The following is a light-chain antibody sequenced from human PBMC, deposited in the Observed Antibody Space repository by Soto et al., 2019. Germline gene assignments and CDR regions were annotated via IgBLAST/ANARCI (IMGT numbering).Light chain of an antibody. Sequence: DIQMTQSPSSLSASVGDRVTITWRASQSISSWLSWYQQKPGKAPKLLIYKASSLESGVPSRFSGSGSGTDFTLTISSLQPEDFATYFCLQDYNFPWTFGQGTKVDIK. CDR1: QSISSW. J-gene: IGKJ1*01. CDR2: KAS. V-gene: IGKV1-5*03. CDR3: LQDYNFPWT.